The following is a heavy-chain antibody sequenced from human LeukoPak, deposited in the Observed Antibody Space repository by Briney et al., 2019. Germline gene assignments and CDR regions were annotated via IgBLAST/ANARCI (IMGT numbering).Heavy chain of an antibody. CDR3: AKDKNDYGDYYYMDV. V-gene: IGHV3-30*02. D-gene: IGHD4-17*01. J-gene: IGHJ6*03. CDR2: IRYDGSNK. Sequence: PGGSLRLSCAASGSTFSSYGMHWVRQAPGKGLEWVAFIRYDGSNKYYADSVKGRFTISRDNSKDALYLQMNSLRAEDTAVYYCAKDKNDYGDYYYMDVWGKGTTVTVSS. CDR1: GSTFSSYG.